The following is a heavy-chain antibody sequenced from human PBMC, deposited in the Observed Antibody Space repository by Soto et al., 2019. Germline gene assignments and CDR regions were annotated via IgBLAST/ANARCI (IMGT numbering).Heavy chain of an antibody. Sequence: SVKVSCKASGFTFTSSAVQWVRQARGQRLERIGWIVVGSGNTNYAQKFQERVTITRDMSTSTAYMELSSLRSEDTAVYYCAAVDIGIVVVVAATTGYAFDIWGQGTMVTVSS. CDR3: AAVDIGIVVVVAATTGYAFDI. CDR2: IVVGSGNT. D-gene: IGHD2-15*01. CDR1: GFTFTSSA. J-gene: IGHJ3*02. V-gene: IGHV1-58*01.